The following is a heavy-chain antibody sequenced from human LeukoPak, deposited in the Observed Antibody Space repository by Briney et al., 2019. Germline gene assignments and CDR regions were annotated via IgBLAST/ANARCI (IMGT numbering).Heavy chain of an antibody. D-gene: IGHD1-1*01. V-gene: IGHV3-30*02. CDR2: IRYDGSSK. Sequence: PGGSLRLSCAASGFTFNSYGIHWVRQAPGKGLEWVAFIRYDGSSKYYVDSVKGRFTISRDNSKNTLYLQMNSLRAEDTAVYYCARAKLPYNWNDYSPFDYWGQGTLVTVSS. J-gene: IGHJ4*02. CDR1: GFTFNSYG. CDR3: ARAKLPYNWNDYSPFDY.